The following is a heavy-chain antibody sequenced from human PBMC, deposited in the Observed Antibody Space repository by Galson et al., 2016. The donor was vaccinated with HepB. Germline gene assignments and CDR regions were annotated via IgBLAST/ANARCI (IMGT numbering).Heavy chain of an antibody. J-gene: IGHJ4*02. CDR2: FYTGGSS. CDR1: GLSANVNY. Sequence: SLRLSCAASGLSANVNYMAWVRQAPGKGLEWVSLFYTGGSSYYADSVKGRFTISRDKSKDTLYLQLNSLRVEDTAIYFCARGPQDFDSWGQGTLVSVSS. V-gene: IGHV3-66*01. CDR3: ARGPQDFDS.